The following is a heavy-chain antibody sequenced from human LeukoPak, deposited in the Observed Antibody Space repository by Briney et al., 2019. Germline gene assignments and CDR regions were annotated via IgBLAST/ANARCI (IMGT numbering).Heavy chain of an antibody. CDR2: IRYDGSDK. V-gene: IGHV3-30*02. CDR1: GFTFSSYG. CDR3: ARRAGAYSHPYDY. Sequence: GGSLRLSCAASGFTFSSYGMHWVRLAPGKGLEWVSFIRYDGSDKYYADSVRGRFTISRDNSKNTLYLQMNSLRAEDTAVYYCARRAGAYSHPYDYWGQGTLVTVSS. D-gene: IGHD4/OR15-4a*01. J-gene: IGHJ4*02.